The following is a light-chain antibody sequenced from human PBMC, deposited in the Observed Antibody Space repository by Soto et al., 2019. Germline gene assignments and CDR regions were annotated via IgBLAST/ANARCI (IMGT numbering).Light chain of an antibody. Sequence: IVVTQSPSTLSLSTGERATLSCRASQSVSSYLAWYQQKPGQAPRLLIYDASNRATGIPARFSGSGSGTDFTLTISSLEPEDFAVYYCQQRSNWPPGLTFGGGTKVDIK. CDR2: DAS. V-gene: IGKV3-11*01. CDR3: QQRSNWPPGLT. CDR1: QSVSSY. J-gene: IGKJ4*01.